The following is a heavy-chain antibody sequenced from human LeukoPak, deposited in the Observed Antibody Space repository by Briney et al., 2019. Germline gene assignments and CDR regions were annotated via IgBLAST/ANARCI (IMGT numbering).Heavy chain of an antibody. CDR1: GFTFSSYA. J-gene: IGHJ4*02. V-gene: IGHV3-23*01. D-gene: IGHD4-11*01. CDR3: AKGATTVTSPSYFDY. Sequence: GGSLRLSCAASGFTFSSYALSWVRQAPGKGVEWVSGMSGYGFRTYNGDSVKGRFTISRDNSKNTMYLQMNSLRAEDTAVYYCAKGATTVTSPSYFDYWGQGTLVTVSS. CDR2: MSGYGFRT.